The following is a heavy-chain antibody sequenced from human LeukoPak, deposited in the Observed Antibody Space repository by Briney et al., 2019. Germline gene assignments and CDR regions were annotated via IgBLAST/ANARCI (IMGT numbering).Heavy chain of an antibody. Sequence: SDTLSLTCAVSGGSISSGGYSWSWIRQPPGKGLEWIGYIYHSGSTYYNPSLKSRVTISVDRSKNQFSLKLSSVTAADTAVYYCARGIVATIYYFDYWGQGTLVTVSS. CDR2: IYHSGST. CDR1: GGSISSGGYS. V-gene: IGHV4-30-2*01. D-gene: IGHD5-12*01. J-gene: IGHJ4*02. CDR3: ARGIVATIYYFDY.